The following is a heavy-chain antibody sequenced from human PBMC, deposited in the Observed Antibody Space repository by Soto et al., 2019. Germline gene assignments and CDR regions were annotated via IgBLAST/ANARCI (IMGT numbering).Heavy chain of an antibody. CDR1: GFSLSNARMG. D-gene: IGHD6-6*01. J-gene: IGHJ4*02. CDR3: ARMTNIKIEYSSSWWEDY. Sequence: GSGPTLVNPTETLTLTCTVSGFSLSNARMGVSWIRQPPGKALEWLAHIFSNDEKSYSTSLKSRLTISKDTSKSQVVLTMTNMDPVDTATYYCARMTNIKIEYSSSWWEDYWGQGTLVTVSS. V-gene: IGHV2-26*01. CDR2: IFSNDEK.